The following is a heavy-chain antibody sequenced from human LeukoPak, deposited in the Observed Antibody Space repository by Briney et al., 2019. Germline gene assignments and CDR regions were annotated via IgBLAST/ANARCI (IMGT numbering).Heavy chain of an antibody. CDR2: IYYSGST. J-gene: IGHJ3*02. CDR1: GGSISSYY. CDR3: ARDDYGDYGAFDI. V-gene: IGHV4-59*12. Sequence: PSETLSLTCTVSGGSISSYYWSWIRQPPGKGLEWIGSIYYSGSTYYNPSLKSRVTISVDTSKNQFSLKLSSVTAADTAVYYCARDDYGDYGAFDIWGKGQRSPSLQ. D-gene: IGHD4-17*01.